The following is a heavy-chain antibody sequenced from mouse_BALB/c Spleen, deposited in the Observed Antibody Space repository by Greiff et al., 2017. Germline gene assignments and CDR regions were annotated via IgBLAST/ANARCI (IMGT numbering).Heavy chain of an antibody. V-gene: IGHV3-2*02. CDR3: AREPYGYFDY. J-gene: IGHJ2*01. Sequence: DVKLQESGPGLVKPSQSLSLTCTVTGYSITSDYAWNWIRQFPGNKLEWMGYISYSGSTSYNPSLKSRISITRDTSKNQFFLQLNSVTTEDTATYYCAREPYGYFDYWGQGTTLTVSS. CDR2: ISYSGST. CDR1: GYSITSDYA. D-gene: IGHD1-1*01.